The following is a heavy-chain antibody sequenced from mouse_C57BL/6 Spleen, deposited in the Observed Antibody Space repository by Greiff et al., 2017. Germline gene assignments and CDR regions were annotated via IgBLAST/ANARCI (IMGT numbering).Heavy chain of an antibody. V-gene: IGHV1-50*01. J-gene: IGHJ4*01. CDR2: IDPSDSYT. CDR1: GYTFTSYW. D-gene: IGHD2-1*01. CDR3: ARYYGNYDYVMDY. Sequence: QVQLQQPGAELVKPGASVKLSCKASGYTFTSYWMQWVKQRPGQGLEWIGEIDPSDSYTNYNQKFKGKATLTVDTSSSTAYMQLSSLTSEDSAVYYCARYYGNYDYVMDYWGQGTSVTVSS.